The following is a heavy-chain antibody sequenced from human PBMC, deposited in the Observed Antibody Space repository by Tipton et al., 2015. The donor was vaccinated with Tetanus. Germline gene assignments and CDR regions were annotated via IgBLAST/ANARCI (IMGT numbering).Heavy chain of an antibody. D-gene: IGHD4/OR15-4a*01. Sequence: TLSLTCTVSGGSIGGSGYYWGWIRPPPGKGLGGIGEINHSGSTNYNPSLKRRVTMSLDTSKSQFSLKLSSVTAADTAVYYCARDGWGLTNWFDSWGQGTLVTVSS. J-gene: IGHJ5*01. CDR3: ARDGWGLTNWFDS. CDR2: INHSGST. V-gene: IGHV4-39*07. CDR1: GGSIGGSGYY.